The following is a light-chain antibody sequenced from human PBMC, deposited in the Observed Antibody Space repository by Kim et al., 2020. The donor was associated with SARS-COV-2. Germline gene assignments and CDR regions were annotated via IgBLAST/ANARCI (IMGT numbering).Light chain of an antibody. CDR1: SSDVGGYNY. V-gene: IGLV2-8*01. CDR3: SSYAGSNNPL. CDR2: EVS. J-gene: IGLJ3*02. Sequence: GQSVTISYSGTSSDVGGYNYVSWYQQHPGKAPKLMIYEVSKRPSGVPDRFSGSKSGNTASLTVSGLQAEDEADYYCSSYAGSNNPLFGGGTQLTVL.